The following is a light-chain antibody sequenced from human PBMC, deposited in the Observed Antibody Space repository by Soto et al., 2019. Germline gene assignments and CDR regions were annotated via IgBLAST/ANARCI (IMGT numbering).Light chain of an antibody. Sequence: DIQMTQSPFTLSASVGDIVTITCRASQSLRGRLAWYQQKPGKAPRLLIYDASTLESGVPSRFSGTGSETEFTLTISGLQPDDFATYYCQQHSSFASFGGGTKV. CDR3: QQHSSFAS. CDR2: DAS. J-gene: IGKJ4*01. V-gene: IGKV1-5*01. CDR1: QSLRGR.